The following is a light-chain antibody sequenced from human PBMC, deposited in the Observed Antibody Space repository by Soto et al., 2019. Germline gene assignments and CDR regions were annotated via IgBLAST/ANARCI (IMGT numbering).Light chain of an antibody. Sequence: QSALTQPASVSGSPGQSITISCTGTSSDIGGHHFVSWYQQQSGKAPKLVIYEVTDRPSGVSDRFSGSKSGNTASLTISGLQPDDEADYYCSSYHSTSLYVFGTGTKVTVL. CDR3: SSYHSTSLYV. V-gene: IGLV2-14*01. CDR2: EVT. J-gene: IGLJ1*01. CDR1: SSDIGGHHF.